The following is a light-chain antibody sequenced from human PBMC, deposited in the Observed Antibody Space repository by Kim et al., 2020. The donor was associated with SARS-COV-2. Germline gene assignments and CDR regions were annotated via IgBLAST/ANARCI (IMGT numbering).Light chain of an antibody. CDR3: QQYGSSPPWT. J-gene: IGKJ1*01. V-gene: IGKV3-20*01. Sequence: PGERATLACRARQRVSSSYLAWYQQKPGQAPRLLIYGASSRATGIPDRFSGSGSGTDFTLTISRLEPEDFAVYYCQQYGSSPPWTFGQGTKVDIK. CDR2: GAS. CDR1: QRVSSSY.